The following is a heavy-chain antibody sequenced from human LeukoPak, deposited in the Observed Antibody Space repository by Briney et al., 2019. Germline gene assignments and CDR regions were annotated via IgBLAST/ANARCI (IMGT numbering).Heavy chain of an antibody. D-gene: IGHD3-3*01. V-gene: IGHV4-30-4*01. J-gene: IGHJ3*02. CDR3: ARDGPDYDFWSGYYAFDI. CDR1: GGSISSGDYY. CDR2: IYYSGST. Sequence: PSQTLSLTCTVSGGSISSGDYYWSWIRQPPGKGLEWIGYIYYSGSTYYNPSLKSRVTISVDTSKNQFSLKLSSVTAADTAVYYCARDGPDYDFWSGYYAFDIWGQGTMVTVSS.